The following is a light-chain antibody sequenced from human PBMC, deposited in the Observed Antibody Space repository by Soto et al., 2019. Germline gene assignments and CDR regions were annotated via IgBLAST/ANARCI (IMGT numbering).Light chain of an antibody. CDR1: SSDVGAFNF. CDR3: SSYALSYPNYV. CDR2: NVY. Sequence: QSALTQPASVSGSPGQSITISCTGTSSDVGAFNFVSWHQQHPGKAPKLMIYNVYDRPSGVSYRFSGSKYGNTASLTISGLQGEDEADYYCSSYALSYPNYVFGTGTKVTVL. V-gene: IGLV2-14*03. J-gene: IGLJ1*01.